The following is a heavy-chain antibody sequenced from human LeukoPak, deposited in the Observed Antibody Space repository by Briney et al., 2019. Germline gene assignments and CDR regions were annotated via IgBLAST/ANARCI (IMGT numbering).Heavy chain of an antibody. D-gene: IGHD3-3*01. CDR2: IYHTETT. CDR1: GGSISTSHW. V-gene: IGHV4-4*02. J-gene: IGHJ4*02. CDR3: ARDGVIMPFDY. Sequence: KPSGTLSLTCGVSGGSISTSHWWSWVRQPPGKGLEWIGEIYHTETTNYNPSLKSRVTISLDKSKNRFSLRLSSVTAADTAVYYCARDGVIMPFDYWGQGTLVTVSS.